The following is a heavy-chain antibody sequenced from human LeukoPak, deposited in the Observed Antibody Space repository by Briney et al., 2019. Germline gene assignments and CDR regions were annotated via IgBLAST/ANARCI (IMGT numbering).Heavy chain of an antibody. CDR1: GFTFSSYA. V-gene: IGHV3-23*01. CDR3: AKDFRIGYSAHFDY. Sequence: GGSLRLSCAASGFTFSSYAMSWVRQAPGKGLEWVSTIRVSGGSTYYADSVKGRFTISRDNSKNTLYLQMDSLRGEDTAVYYCAKDFRIGYSAHFDYWGQGALVTVSS. J-gene: IGHJ4*02. D-gene: IGHD2-21*01. CDR2: IRVSGGST.